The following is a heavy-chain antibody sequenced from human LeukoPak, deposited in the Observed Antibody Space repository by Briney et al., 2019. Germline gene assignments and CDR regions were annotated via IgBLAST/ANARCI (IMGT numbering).Heavy chain of an antibody. CDR2: INPNSGGT. D-gene: IGHD6-6*01. V-gene: IGHV1-2*06. CDR3: ARSDSSSSAALWY. J-gene: IGHJ4*02. CDR1: GYTFTGYY. Sequence: VASVKVSCKASGYTFTGYYMHWVRQAPGQGLEWMGRINPNSGGTNYAQKFQGRVTMTRDTSISTAYMELSRLRSDDTAVYYCARSDSSSSAALWYWGQGTLSPSPQ.